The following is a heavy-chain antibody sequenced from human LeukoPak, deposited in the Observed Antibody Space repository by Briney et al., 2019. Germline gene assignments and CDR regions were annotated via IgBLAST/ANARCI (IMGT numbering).Heavy chain of an antibody. CDR1: GGSFSGYY. V-gene: IGHV4-34*01. CDR3: ARVEAGITMVRGVRFDY. J-gene: IGHJ4*02. D-gene: IGHD3-10*01. Sequence: SETLSLTCAVYGGSFSGYYWSWIRQPPGEGLEWIGEINHSGSTNYNPSLKSRVTISVDTSKNQFSLKLSSVTAADTAVYYCARVEAGITMVRGVRFDYWGQGTLVTVSS. CDR2: INHSGST.